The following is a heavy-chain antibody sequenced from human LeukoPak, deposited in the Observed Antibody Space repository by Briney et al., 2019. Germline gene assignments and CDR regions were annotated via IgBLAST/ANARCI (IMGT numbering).Heavy chain of an antibody. V-gene: IGHV6-1*01. J-gene: IGHJ4*02. CDR1: GDSVSSNSAA. CDR3: ARALWGSGSHWGYFDY. CDR2: TYYRSKWYN. D-gene: IGHD3-10*01. Sequence: SQTLSLTCAISGDSVSSNSAAWNWIRQSPSRGLEWLGRTYYRSKWYNDYAVSVKSRIAINPDTSKNQFSLQLNSVTPEDTAVYYCARALWGSGSHWGYFDYWGQGTLVTVSS.